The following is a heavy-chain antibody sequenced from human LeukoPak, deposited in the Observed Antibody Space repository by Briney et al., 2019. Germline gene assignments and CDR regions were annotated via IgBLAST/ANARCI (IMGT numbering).Heavy chain of an antibody. Sequence: PRASVKVSCKASGYTFTSYDINWVRQATGQGLEWMGWMSPNSGNTGYAQKFQGRVTMARNTSISTAYMELSSLRSEDTAVYYCAAGITGEYFDYWGQGTLVTVSS. CDR2: MSPNSGNT. D-gene: IGHD1-14*01. V-gene: IGHV1-8*01. J-gene: IGHJ4*02. CDR3: AAGITGEYFDY. CDR1: GYTFTSYD.